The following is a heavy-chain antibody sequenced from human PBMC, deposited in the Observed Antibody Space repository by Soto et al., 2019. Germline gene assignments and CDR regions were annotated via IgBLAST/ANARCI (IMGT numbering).Heavy chain of an antibody. CDR3: AKDIYSSGPDYYYGMDV. CDR2: ISWDGGST. Sequence: LRLSCAASGFTFDDYAMHWVRQAPGKGLEWVSLISWDGGSTYYADSVKGRFTISRDNSKNSLYLQMNSLRAEDTALYYCAKDIYSSGPDYYYGMDVWGQGTTVTVSS. J-gene: IGHJ6*02. CDR1: GFTFDDYA. D-gene: IGHD6-19*01. V-gene: IGHV3-43D*04.